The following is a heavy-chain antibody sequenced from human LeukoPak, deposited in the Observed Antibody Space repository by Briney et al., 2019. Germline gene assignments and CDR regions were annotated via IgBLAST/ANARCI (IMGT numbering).Heavy chain of an antibody. CDR3: ATAVRGDDSSGKNFDY. V-gene: IGHV4-59*12. CDR2: IYYSGST. D-gene: IGHD3-22*01. CDR1: GGSISSYY. Sequence: SETLSLTCTVSGGSISSYYWSWIRQPPGKGLEWIGYIYYSGSTNYNPSLKSRVTISVDTSKNQFSLKLSSVTAADTAVYYCATAVRGDDSSGKNFDYWGQGTLVTVSS. J-gene: IGHJ4*02.